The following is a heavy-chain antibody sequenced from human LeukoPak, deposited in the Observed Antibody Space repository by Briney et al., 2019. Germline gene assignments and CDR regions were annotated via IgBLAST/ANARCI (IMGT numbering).Heavy chain of an antibody. CDR3: AGEGAQYCGGDCYSDLYYYYYYMDV. V-gene: IGHV1-46*01. D-gene: IGHD2-21*02. CDR1: GYTFTSYY. J-gene: IGHJ6*03. CDR2: IIPSGGST. Sequence: ASVKVSCKASGYTFTSYYMSWVRQAPGQGLEWMGVIIPSGGSTSYAQKFQGRVTMTKDMSTSTVYMELSSLRSEDTAVYYCAGEGAQYCGGDCYSDLYYYYYYMDVWGKGTTVTVSS.